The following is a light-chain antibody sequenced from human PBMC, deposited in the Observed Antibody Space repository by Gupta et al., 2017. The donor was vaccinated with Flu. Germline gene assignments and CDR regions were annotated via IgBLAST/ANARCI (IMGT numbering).Light chain of an antibody. Sequence: GTAAPTCPSTTRAVTSAHYPNWVQQKPEQAPRALIYSTSNKHAVTPARFSGSLLGGKAALTLSGVQPEDEAEYYCLLYYGGRGVFGGGTKLTVL. V-gene: IGLV7-43*01. CDR3: LLYYGGRGV. J-gene: IGLJ3*02. CDR2: STS. CDR1: TRAVTSAHY.